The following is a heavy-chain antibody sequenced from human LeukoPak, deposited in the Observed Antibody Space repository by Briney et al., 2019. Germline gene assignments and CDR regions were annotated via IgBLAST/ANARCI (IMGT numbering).Heavy chain of an antibody. CDR2: IYYSGST. CDR1: GGSISSYY. CDR3: ARGRKGYDILTGYYDHYFDY. V-gene: IGHV4-59*01. D-gene: IGHD3-9*01. Sequence: SETLSLTCTVSGGSISSYYWSWIRHPPGKGLGWIGYIYYSGSTNYNPSLKSRVTISVDTSKNQFSLKLSSVTAADTAVYYCARGRKGYDILTGYYDHYFDYWGQGTLVTVSS. J-gene: IGHJ4*02.